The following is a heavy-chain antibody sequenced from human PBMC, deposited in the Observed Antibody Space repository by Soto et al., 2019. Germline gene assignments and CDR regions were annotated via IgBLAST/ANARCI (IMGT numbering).Heavy chain of an antibody. CDR2: MYTSGNT. J-gene: IGHJ6*02. Sequence: QVQLQESGPGLVKPSETLSVTCSVSGASIRDYYWSWIRQPAGKGLEWIGRMYTSGNTKYNPPLKGRLPRSTDTSVNQFDLSLRCVAAADTAIYFCARRYSSGYCRPEGDYYFDGLDVWGQGTTVTVSS. D-gene: IGHD6-19*01. V-gene: IGHV4-4*07. CDR3: ARRYSSGYCRPEGDYYFDGLDV. CDR1: GASIRDYY.